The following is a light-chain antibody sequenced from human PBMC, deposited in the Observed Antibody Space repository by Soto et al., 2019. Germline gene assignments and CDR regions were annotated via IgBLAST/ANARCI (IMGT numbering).Light chain of an antibody. CDR2: DAS. CDR1: QRINSC. V-gene: IGKV1-5*01. CDR3: QQYGALWT. J-gene: IGKJ1*01. Sequence: DIQMTQSPSTLSASVGDRVTITCRASQRINSCLAWYQQKPGKAPNLLIYDASTLESGVPSRFSGSGSGTEFTLTITSLQPGDFATYYCQQYGALWTFGQGTKVEIK.